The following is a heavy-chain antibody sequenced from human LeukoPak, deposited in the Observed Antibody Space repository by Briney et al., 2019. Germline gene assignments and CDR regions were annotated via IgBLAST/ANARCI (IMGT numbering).Heavy chain of an antibody. CDR1: GGSTNSYY. D-gene: IGHD3-9*01. Sequence: PSETLSLTCSVSGGSTNSYYWSWIRQSPGKGLEWIGYIYYSGSTNYNPSLKSRVTISVDTSKNQFSLKLSSVTAADTAVYYCARHDWLQPFDYWGQGTLVTVSS. V-gene: IGHV4-59*08. CDR2: IYYSGST. J-gene: IGHJ4*02. CDR3: ARHDWLQPFDY.